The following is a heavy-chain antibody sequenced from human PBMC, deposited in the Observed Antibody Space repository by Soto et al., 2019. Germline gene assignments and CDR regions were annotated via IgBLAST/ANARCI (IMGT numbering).Heavy chain of an antibody. V-gene: IGHV3-30*18. CDR3: AKERRGYCSGGSCYLGRYFDL. J-gene: IGHJ2*01. Sequence: QVQVVESGGGVVQPGRSLRLSCAASGFTFSSYGMHWVRQAPGKGLEWVAVISYDGSNKYYADSVKGRFTISRDNSKNPRYLQMNSLRGEDTAVYYCAKERRGYCSGGSCYLGRYFDLWGRGTLVTVSS. CDR1: GFTFSSYG. D-gene: IGHD2-15*01. CDR2: ISYDGSNK.